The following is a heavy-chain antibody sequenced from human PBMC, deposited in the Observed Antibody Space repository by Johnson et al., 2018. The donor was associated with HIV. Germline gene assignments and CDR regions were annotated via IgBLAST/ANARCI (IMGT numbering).Heavy chain of an antibody. Sequence: QVQLVESGGGLVQPGRSLRLSCAASGFTFSNYAVHWVRQAPGKGLEWVAVISYDGSNKYYADSVKGQFTISRDNSKNTLDLQMNRLRAQDTAVYYCARDWEGYAFDIWGQGTMVTVSS. V-gene: IGHV3-30-3*01. J-gene: IGHJ3*02. CDR1: GFTFSNYA. CDR2: ISYDGSNK. CDR3: ARDWEGYAFDI. D-gene: IGHD1-26*01.